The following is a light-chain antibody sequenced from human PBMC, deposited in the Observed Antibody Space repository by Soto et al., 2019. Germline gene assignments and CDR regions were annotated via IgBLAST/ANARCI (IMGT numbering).Light chain of an antibody. Sequence: DIQMTQSQSSLSASLGYIVTIICQASQDISNYLNWYQQKPGKAPKLLIYDASNLETGVPSRFSGSGSGTDFTFTIRSLKPEDIATYYCQQYDNLPFGQGTRLEIK. CDR2: DAS. CDR1: QDISNY. CDR3: QQYDNLP. V-gene: IGKV1-33*01. J-gene: IGKJ5*01.